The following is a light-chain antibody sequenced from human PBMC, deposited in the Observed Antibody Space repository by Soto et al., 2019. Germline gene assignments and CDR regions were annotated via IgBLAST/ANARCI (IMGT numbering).Light chain of an antibody. Sequence: QSVLTQPASVSGSPGQSITISCTGTSSDVGGYNYVSWYQQHPGKAPKLMIYEVSNRPSGVSNRFSGSNSGNTATLIISRVEAGDEADYYCQVWDRSSSDHVVFGGGTKLTVL. CDR1: SSDVGGYNY. V-gene: IGLV2-14*01. CDR3: QVWDRSSSDHVV. CDR2: EVS. J-gene: IGLJ2*01.